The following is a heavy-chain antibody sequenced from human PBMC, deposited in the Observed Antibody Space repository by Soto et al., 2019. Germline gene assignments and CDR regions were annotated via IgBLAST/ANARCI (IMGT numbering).Heavy chain of an antibody. V-gene: IGHV1-8*01. D-gene: IGHD2-2*01. J-gene: IGHJ3*01. CDR2: MNPNGGNT. Sequence: QVQLVQSGAEVRRPGTSVMVSCKTSGYTFTDYDINWVRQATGQGLEWMGWMNPNGGNTGYAQKFQGRVSMTRNTATSTAYMELSSLRSDDTAIYYCARDSSTTNPVWGQGTMVTVSS. CDR1: GYTFTDYD. CDR3: ARDSSTTNPV.